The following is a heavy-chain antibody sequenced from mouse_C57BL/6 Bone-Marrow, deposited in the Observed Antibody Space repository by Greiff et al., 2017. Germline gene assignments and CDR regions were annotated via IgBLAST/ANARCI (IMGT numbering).Heavy chain of an antibody. CDR3: ARYGYDYGGWFAY. CDR1: GYTFTSYW. V-gene: IGHV1-64*01. D-gene: IGHD2-4*01. J-gene: IGHJ3*01. Sequence: VQLQQPGAELVKPGASVKLSCKASGYTFTSYWMHWVKQRPGQGLEWIGMIHPNSGSTNYNEKFKSKATLTVDKSSSTAYMQLSSLTSEDSAVYYCARYGYDYGGWFAYWGQGTLVTVSA. CDR2: IHPNSGST.